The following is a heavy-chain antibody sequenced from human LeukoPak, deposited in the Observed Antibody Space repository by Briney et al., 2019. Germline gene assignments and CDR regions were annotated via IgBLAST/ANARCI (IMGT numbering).Heavy chain of an antibody. CDR2: INPSGGST. D-gene: IGHD2-8*01. J-gene: IGHJ4*02. V-gene: IGHV1-46*01. Sequence: ASVKVSCKASGYTFTSYYMHWVRQAPGQGLEWMGIINPSGGSTSYAQKFQGRVTMTRDTSTSTVYMELSSLRSEDTAVYYCARSYCTNGVCYRPYYFDYWGQGTLVTASS. CDR1: GYTFTSYY. CDR3: ARSYCTNGVCYRPYYFDY.